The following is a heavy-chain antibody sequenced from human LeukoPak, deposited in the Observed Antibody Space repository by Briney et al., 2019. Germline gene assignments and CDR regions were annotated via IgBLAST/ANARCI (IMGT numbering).Heavy chain of an antibody. CDR2: ISGSGGRT. Sequence: GGSLRLSCAVSGITLSNYGMSWVRQAPGKGLEWVAGISGSGGRTNYADSVKGRFTVSRDNPKNALYLQMNSLRAEDTAVYFCAKRGVVIRVILVGFHKEANYFDSWGQRALVTVSS. D-gene: IGHD3-22*01. J-gene: IGHJ4*02. CDR3: AKRGVVIRVILVGFHKEANYFDS. CDR1: GITLSNYG. V-gene: IGHV3-23*01.